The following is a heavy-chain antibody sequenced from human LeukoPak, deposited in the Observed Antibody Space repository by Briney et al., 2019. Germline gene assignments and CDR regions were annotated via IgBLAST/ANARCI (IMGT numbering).Heavy chain of an antibody. V-gene: IGHV3-21*01. CDR1: GFTFSSYS. CDR2: ISSSSSYI. CDR3: ARRFVYYASSGYRYDAFDI. J-gene: IGHJ3*02. D-gene: IGHD3-22*01. Sequence: GGSLRLSCAASGFTFSSYSMNWVRQAPGKGLEWVSSISSSSSYIYYADSVKGRFTISRDNAKNSLYLQMNSLRAEDTAVYYCARRFVYYASSGYRYDAFDIWGQGTMVTVSS.